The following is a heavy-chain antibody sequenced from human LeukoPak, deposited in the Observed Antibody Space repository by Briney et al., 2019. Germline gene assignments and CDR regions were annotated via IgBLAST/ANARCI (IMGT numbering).Heavy chain of an antibody. CDR3: AKVRVVAAIADIWWFDP. V-gene: IGHV3-23*01. D-gene: IGHD2-15*01. Sequence: PGGSLRLSCAASGFTFSDYYMSWIRQAPGKGLEWVSAISGSGGSTYYADSVKGRFTISRDNSKNTLYLQMNSLRAEDTAVYYCAKVRVVAAIADIWWFDPWGQGTLVTVSS. CDR2: ISGSGGST. J-gene: IGHJ5*02. CDR1: GFTFSDYY.